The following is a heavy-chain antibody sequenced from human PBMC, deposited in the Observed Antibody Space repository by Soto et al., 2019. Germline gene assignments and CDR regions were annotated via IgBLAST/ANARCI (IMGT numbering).Heavy chain of an antibody. CDR2: INHSGST. V-gene: IGHV4-34*01. CDR3: ARPRVRGVIGYYYYGMDV. CDR1: GGSFSGYY. J-gene: IGHJ6*02. D-gene: IGHD3-10*01. Sequence: SETLSLTCAFYGGSFSGYYWSGIRKPPGKGLEWIGEINHSGSTNYNPSLKSRVTISVDTSKNQFSLKLSSVTAADTAVYYCARPRVRGVIGYYYYGMDVWGQGTTVTVSS.